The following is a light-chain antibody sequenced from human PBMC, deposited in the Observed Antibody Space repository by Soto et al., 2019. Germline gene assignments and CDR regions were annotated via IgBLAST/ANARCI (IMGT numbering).Light chain of an antibody. CDR3: VLYMGSGISI. V-gene: IGLV8-61*01. CDR1: SGSVSTKYY. Sequence: QTVVTQEPSFSVSPGGTVTLTCGLSSGSVSTKYYPSWYQQTPGQTPRTLMYNTNTRSSGVPDRFSGSIVANKAALTITGAQAEDESDYYCVLYMGSGISIFGGGTKVTVL. J-gene: IGLJ2*01. CDR2: NTN.